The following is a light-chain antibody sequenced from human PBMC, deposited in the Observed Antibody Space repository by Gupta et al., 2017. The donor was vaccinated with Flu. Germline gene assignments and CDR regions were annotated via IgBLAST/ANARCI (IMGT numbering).Light chain of an antibody. J-gene: IGLJ2*01. CDR2: KDT. Sequence: GKVARITGSGATLARKYAYWYQQTPVQSPVMFICKDTERPSGIPVRFSGSTSGTIGTLTISGVQAEDEADYYCLSADNSGNSRVFGGGTKLTVL. V-gene: IGLV3-16*01. CDR1: TLARKY. CDR3: LSADNSGNSRV.